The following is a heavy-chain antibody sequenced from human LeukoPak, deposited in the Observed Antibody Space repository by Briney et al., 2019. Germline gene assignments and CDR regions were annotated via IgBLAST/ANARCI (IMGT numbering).Heavy chain of an antibody. CDR3: ARDFNRPIGWPYYFDY. Sequence: GGSLRLSCAASGFTFDDYGLSWVRQAPGKGLEWVANIKQDGSEKYYVDSVKGRFTISRDNAKNSLYLQMNSLRAEDSAVYYCARDFNRPIGWPYYFDYWGQGTLVTVSS. J-gene: IGHJ4*02. CDR1: GFTFDDYG. V-gene: IGHV3-7*01. CDR2: IKQDGSEK. D-gene: IGHD6-19*01.